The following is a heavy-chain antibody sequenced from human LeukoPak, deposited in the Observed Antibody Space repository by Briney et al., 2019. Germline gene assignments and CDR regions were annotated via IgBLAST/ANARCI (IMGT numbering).Heavy chain of an antibody. CDR3: AREIYSYGYNGWFDP. J-gene: IGHJ5*02. V-gene: IGHV4-59*01. Sequence: SETLSLTCTVSGGSISSYYWSWIRQPPGKGLEWIGYIYYSGSTNYNPSLKSRVTISVDTSKNQFSLKLSSVTAADTAVYYCAREIYSYGYNGWFDPWGQGTLVTVSS. D-gene: IGHD5-18*01. CDR2: IYYSGST. CDR1: GGSISSYY.